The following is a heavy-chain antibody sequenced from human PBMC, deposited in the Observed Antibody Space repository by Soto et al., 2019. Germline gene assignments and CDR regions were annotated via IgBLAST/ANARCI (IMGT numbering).Heavy chain of an antibody. V-gene: IGHV3-23*01. CDR3: AKATTNGGWFNPFDS. CDR2: LSGSGTST. J-gene: IGHJ4*02. CDR1: GFSSVNYA. Sequence: GGSLGLSCAASGFSSVNYAMNWVRQAPVKGLEWVSGLSGSGTSTYYADSVKGRFTISRDNSRDTLFLQMNSLTADDTAVYYCAKATTNGGWFNPFDSWGQGALVTVSS. D-gene: IGHD6-19*01.